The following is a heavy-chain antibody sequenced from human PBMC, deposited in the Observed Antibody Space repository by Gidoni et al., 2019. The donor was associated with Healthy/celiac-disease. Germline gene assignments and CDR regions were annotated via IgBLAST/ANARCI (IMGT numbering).Heavy chain of an antibody. D-gene: IGHD3-3*01. V-gene: IGHV4-31*03. CDR3: ARGGYDFWSGPRSAFYYMDV. CDR2: IYYSGST. J-gene: IGHJ6*03. Sequence: TVSGGSISSGGYYWSWIRQHPGKGLEWIGYIYYSGSTYYNPSLKSRVTISVDTSKNQFSLKLSSVTPADTAVYYCARGGYDFWSGPRSAFYYMDVWGKGTTVPVSS. CDR1: GGSISSGGYY.